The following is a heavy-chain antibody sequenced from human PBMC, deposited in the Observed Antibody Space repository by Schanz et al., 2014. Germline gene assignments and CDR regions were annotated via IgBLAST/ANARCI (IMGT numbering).Heavy chain of an antibody. V-gene: IGHV4-59*01. CDR3: AREWSSFDY. J-gene: IGHJ4*02. Sequence: QVQLQASGPGLVKPSETLSLTCTVSGGSMSGYHWIWIRQPPGRGLEWIGHIYYSGGTHYNPSLESRVTISIDTSKNQFSLNLNSVTAADTAVYYCAREWSSFDYWGQGALVSVSS. CDR1: GGSMSGYH. CDR2: IYYSGGT. D-gene: IGHD3-10*01.